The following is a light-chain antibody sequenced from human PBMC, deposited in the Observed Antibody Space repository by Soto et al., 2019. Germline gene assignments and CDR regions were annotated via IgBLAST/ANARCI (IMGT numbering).Light chain of an antibody. Sequence: QSALTQPASVSGSPGQSITISCTGTRSDAGYYNFVSWYQQHPGKAPKPMIYDVSNRPSGVSNRFSGSKSGNTASLTISGLQTEDEAHYYCSSYSSSTTLLYVFGTGTKLTVL. CDR1: RSDAGYYNF. J-gene: IGLJ1*01. CDR3: SSYSSSTTLLYV. CDR2: DVS. V-gene: IGLV2-14*01.